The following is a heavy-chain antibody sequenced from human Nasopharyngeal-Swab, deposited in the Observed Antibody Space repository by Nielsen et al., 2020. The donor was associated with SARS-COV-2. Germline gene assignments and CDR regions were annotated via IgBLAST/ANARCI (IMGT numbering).Heavy chain of an antibody. CDR3: AKSRDGYNYDAFHI. V-gene: IGHV3-30*02. Sequence: GGSLRLSCGASGFTFSSYGMHWVRQAPGKGLEWVAFTRYDGNNEYYGDSVKGRFTTSRDNSKNTLYLHMSSLRTEDTAVYYCAKSRDGYNYDAFHIWATGQWSPSLQ. D-gene: IGHD5-24*01. J-gene: IGHJ3*02. CDR2: TRYDGNNE. CDR1: GFTFSSYG.